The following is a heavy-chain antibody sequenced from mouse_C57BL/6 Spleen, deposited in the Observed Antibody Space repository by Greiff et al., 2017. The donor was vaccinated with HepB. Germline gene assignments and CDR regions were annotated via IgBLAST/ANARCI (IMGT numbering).Heavy chain of an antibody. CDR3: AREGKLALDY. CDR1: GFTFSDYY. V-gene: IGHV5-16*01. J-gene: IGHJ2*01. CDR2: INYDGSST. Sequence: EVQRVESEGGLVQPGSSMKLSCTASGFTFSDYYMAWVRQVPEKGLEWVANINYDGSSTYYLDSLKSRFIISRDNAKNILYLQMSSLKSEDTATYYCAREGKLALDYWGQGTTLTVSS. D-gene: IGHD4-1*01.